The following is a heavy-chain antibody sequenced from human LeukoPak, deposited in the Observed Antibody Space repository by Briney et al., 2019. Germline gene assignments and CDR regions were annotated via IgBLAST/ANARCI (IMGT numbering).Heavy chain of an antibody. CDR2: IYYSGST. D-gene: IGHD3-22*01. J-gene: IGHJ4*02. V-gene: IGHV4-59*06. CDR1: GGSISNYY. CDR3: ARDRVGRDSSGYGNFDY. Sequence: PSETLSLTCTVSGGSISNYYWSWVRQPPGKGLEWIGYIYYSGSTYYNPSLKSRVTISVDTSKNQFSLKLSSVTAADTAVYYCARDRVGRDSSGYGNFDYWGQGTLVTVSS.